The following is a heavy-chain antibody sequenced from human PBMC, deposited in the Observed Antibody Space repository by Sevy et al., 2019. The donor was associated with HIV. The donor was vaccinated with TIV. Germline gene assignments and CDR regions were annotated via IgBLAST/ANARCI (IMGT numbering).Heavy chain of an antibody. J-gene: IGHJ4*02. Sequence: GGCLRLSCAASGFSFSANWMNWVRQAPGKGLEWVANIKGDGSDKHYVDSVEGRFTISRDNAKNVLYLQMNSLRVEATAVYYCAHETFGRFESWGQGTLVTVSS. CDR2: IKGDGSDK. CDR1: GFSFSANW. CDR3: AHETFGRFES. V-gene: IGHV3-7*01. D-gene: IGHD3-16*01.